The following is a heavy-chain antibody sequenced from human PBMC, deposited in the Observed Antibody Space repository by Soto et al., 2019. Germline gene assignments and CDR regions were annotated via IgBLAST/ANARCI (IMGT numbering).Heavy chain of an antibody. CDR1: GFTFSYYA. Sequence: QVQLVESGGGVVQPGRSLRLSCAASGFTFSYYALHWVRQAPGKGLEWVAYISNDGSQKLYTDSVKGRLSISRDNSKNTLYLEMNSLRAEDTAVYYCAGAGGGYRDYWGQGSLVTVSS. V-gene: IGHV3-30*04. CDR2: ISNDGSQK. J-gene: IGHJ4*02. D-gene: IGHD5-18*01. CDR3: AGAGGGYRDY.